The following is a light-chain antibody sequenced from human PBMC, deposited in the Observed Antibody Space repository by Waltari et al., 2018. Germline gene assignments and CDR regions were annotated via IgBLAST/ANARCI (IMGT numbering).Light chain of an antibody. Sequence: YALTQPPSVSASPGQTARITCSGDAFPTQYAAWYQQKPGQAPVVVMYKDIERPSGIPERFSGSISGTTVTLTISGVQAEDEADYYCQSADSSGTYYVFGSGTKVTVL. CDR2: KDI. J-gene: IGLJ1*01. CDR1: AFPTQY. V-gene: IGLV3-25*03. CDR3: QSADSSGTYYV.